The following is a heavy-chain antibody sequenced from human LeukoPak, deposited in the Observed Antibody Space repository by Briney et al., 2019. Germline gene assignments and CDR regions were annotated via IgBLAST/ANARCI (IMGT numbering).Heavy chain of an antibody. J-gene: IGHJ4*02. Sequence: PGGSLRLSCAASGFTFSSYSMNWVRQAPGKGLEWASSISSSSSYIYYADSVKGRFTISRDNAKNSPYLQMNSLRAEDTAVYYCARQSYSSGGYYFDYWGQGTLVTVSS. D-gene: IGHD1-26*01. CDR3: ARQSYSSGGYYFDY. CDR2: ISSSSSYI. V-gene: IGHV3-21*01. CDR1: GFTFSSYS.